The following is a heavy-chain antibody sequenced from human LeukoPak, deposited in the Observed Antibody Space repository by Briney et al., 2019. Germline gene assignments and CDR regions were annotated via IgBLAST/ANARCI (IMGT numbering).Heavy chain of an antibody. CDR2: ISSSSYI. V-gene: IGHV3-21*01. CDR1: GFTFSSYS. CDR3: ARDRGLPWFGESDETDAFDI. D-gene: IGHD3-10*01. J-gene: IGHJ3*02. Sequence: GGSLRLSCAASGFTFSSYSMNWVRQAPGKGLEWVSSISSSSYIYYADSVKGRFTISRDNAKNSLYLQMNSLRAEDTAVYYCARDRGLPWFGESDETDAFDIWGQGTMVTVSS.